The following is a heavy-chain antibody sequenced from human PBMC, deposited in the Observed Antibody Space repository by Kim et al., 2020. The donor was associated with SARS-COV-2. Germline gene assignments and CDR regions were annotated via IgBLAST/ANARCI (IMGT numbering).Heavy chain of an antibody. Sequence: RFTISRDNSKNTLYLQMNSRRAEDTAVYYCAKGSLWFGELLKGGQGALDYWGQGTLVTVSS. J-gene: IGHJ4*02. CDR3: AKGSLWFGELLKGGQGALDY. D-gene: IGHD3-10*01. V-gene: IGHV3-30*02.